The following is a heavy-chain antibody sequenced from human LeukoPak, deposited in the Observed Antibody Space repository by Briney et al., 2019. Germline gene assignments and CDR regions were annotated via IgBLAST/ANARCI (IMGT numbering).Heavy chain of an antibody. J-gene: IGHJ3*02. D-gene: IGHD5-12*01. CDR1: GFTFSDYY. CDR3: ARDRLASLNAAAVDI. V-gene: IGHV3-11*01. Sequence: PGGSLRLSCAASGFTFSDYYMTWIRQAPGKGLEWLSCIDTSGSHIYYADSVKGRFTISRDNAKNSLSLQMTSMRAEDTAVYYCARDRLASLNAAAVDIWGQATMVTVSS. CDR2: IDTSGSHI.